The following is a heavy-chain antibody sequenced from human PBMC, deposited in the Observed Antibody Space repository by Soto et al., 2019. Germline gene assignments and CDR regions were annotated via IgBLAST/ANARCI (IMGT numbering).Heavy chain of an antibody. V-gene: IGHV4-30-2*01. J-gene: IGHJ4*02. Sequence: SETLSLTCTVSGASVSTGYWSWIRQPPGKGLEWIGYIYHSGSTYYNPSLKSRVTILVDRSKNQFSLKLSSVTAADTAVYYCARGEVVALGYWGQGTLVTVSS. CDR2: IYHSGST. CDR3: ARGEVVALGY. D-gene: IGHD2-15*01. CDR1: GASVSTGY.